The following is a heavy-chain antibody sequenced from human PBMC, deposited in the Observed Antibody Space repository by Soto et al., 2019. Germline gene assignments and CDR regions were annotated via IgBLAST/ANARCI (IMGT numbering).Heavy chain of an antibody. CDR1: GFTFSSYA. CDR2: ISYDGSNK. Sequence: QVQLVESGGGVVQPGRSLRLSCAASGFTFSSYAMHWVRQAPGKGLEWVAVISYDGSNKYYADSVKGRFTISRDNSKNTVYMKMNSLRAEDTAVYYCARELWDSSDLVDYWGQGTLVTVSS. D-gene: IGHD3-22*01. V-gene: IGHV3-30-3*01. CDR3: ARELWDSSDLVDY. J-gene: IGHJ4*02.